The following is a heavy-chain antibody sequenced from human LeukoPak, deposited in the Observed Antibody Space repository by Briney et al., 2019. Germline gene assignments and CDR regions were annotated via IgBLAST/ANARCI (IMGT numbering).Heavy chain of an antibody. J-gene: IGHJ4*02. Sequence: GGSLRLSCAASGFTFSSYAMSWVRQAPGKGLEWVSAISGSGGSTYYADSVKGRFTISRDNSKNTLYLQMNSLRAEDTAVYYCARDILVVVAALDYWGQGTLVTVSS. CDR1: GFTFSSYA. CDR2: ISGSGGST. CDR3: ARDILVVVAALDY. D-gene: IGHD2-15*01. V-gene: IGHV3-23*01.